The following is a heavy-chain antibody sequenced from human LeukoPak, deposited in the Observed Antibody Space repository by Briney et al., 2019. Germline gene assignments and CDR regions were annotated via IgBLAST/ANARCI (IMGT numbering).Heavy chain of an antibody. Sequence: GGSLRLSCAASGFTLSNYDMNWVRQAPGKGLEWVSSISTSSRYIYYKDSVRGRFTISRDDAKNSLHLEMNSLRAEDAAVYYCARADCSSSTCYLRRSWFDPWGQGTLVTVSS. J-gene: IGHJ5*02. CDR3: ARADCSSSTCYLRRSWFDP. CDR2: ISTSSRYI. D-gene: IGHD2-2*01. V-gene: IGHV3-21*01. CDR1: GFTLSNYD.